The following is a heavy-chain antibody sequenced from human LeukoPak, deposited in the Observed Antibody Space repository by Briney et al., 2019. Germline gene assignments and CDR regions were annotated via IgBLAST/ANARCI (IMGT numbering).Heavy chain of an antibody. V-gene: IGHV4-59*01. J-gene: IGHJ6*02. CDR2: IYYRGST. Sequence: SETLSLTCTVSGGSISSYYWSWIRQPPGKGLEWVGYIYYRGSTNYNPSLKSRVTISVDTSKNQFSLKLSSVTAADTAVYYCARSDFWSGYYIGGYYYGMDVWGQGTTVTVSS. CDR3: ARSDFWSGYYIGGYYYGMDV. D-gene: IGHD3-3*01. CDR1: GGSISSYY.